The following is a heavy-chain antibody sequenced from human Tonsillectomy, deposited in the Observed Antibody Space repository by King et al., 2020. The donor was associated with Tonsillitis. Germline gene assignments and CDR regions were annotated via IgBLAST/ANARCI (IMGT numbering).Heavy chain of an antibody. CDR2: VYSKTDGGTT. CDR1: GFTFSNAW. J-gene: IGHJ4*02. D-gene: IGHD3-10*01. Sequence: VQLVESGGGLVKPGGSLRLSCVASGFTFSNAWMTWVRQAPEKGLEWVGRVYSKTDGGTTDYAAPVKGRFTISRDDAKNTLYLQMNSLKTEDTAVYYCTTEPTYYYGSGSAFDWGQGTLVTVSS. CDR3: TTEPTYYYGSGSAFD. V-gene: IGHV3-15*01.